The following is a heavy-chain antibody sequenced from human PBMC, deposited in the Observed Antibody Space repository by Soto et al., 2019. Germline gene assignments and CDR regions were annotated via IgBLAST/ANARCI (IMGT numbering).Heavy chain of an antibody. V-gene: IGHV1-69*13. CDR3: ARDLEFRDGNISHLDY. D-gene: IGHD3-10*01. J-gene: IGHJ4*02. CDR1: GGTFRNHV. Sequence: ASVKVSCKASGGTFRNHVFNWVRQAPGQGLEWMGGIIPIIGTPNYAQKFQGRVTITADASTNTVYLDVSSLRSQDTAVYYCARDLEFRDGNISHLDYWGQGTLVTVS. CDR2: IIPIIGTP.